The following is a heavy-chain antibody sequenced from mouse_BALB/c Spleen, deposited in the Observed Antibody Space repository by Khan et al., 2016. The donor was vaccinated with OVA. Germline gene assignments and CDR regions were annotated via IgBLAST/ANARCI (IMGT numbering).Heavy chain of an antibody. CDR2: ISYSGNT. D-gene: IGHD3-2*02. Sequence: EVQLQESGPGLVKPSQSLSLTCTVTGFSITSDYVWYWIRQFQGNILERMGYISYSGNTKYNPYLKSRISINRDTSKNQFFLQLNFVTIEDTTTYYGAGIQECCIDYWGQGTTLTVSS. CDR1: GFSITSDYV. CDR3: AGIQECCIDY. J-gene: IGHJ2*01. V-gene: IGHV3-2*02.